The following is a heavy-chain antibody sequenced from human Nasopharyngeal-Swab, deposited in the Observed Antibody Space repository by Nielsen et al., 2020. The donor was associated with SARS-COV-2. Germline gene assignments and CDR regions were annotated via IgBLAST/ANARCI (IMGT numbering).Heavy chain of an antibody. CDR3: ARDAGGYCSSTSCYAIPI. Sequence: AETMSLTCTVSGGSISSSSYYWGGIRQPPGKGLEWIGSIYYSGSTYYNPSLKSRVTISVDTSKNQFSLKLSSVTAADTAVYYCARDAGGYCSSTSCYAIPIWGQGTLVTVSS. CDR2: IYYSGST. CDR1: GGSISSSSYY. D-gene: IGHD2-2*01. J-gene: IGHJ4*02. V-gene: IGHV4-39*07.